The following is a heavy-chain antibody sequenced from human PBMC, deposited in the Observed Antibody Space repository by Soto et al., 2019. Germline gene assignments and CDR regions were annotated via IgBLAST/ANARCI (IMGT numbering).Heavy chain of an antibody. J-gene: IGHJ4*02. Sequence: GGSLRLSCAASGFTFDDYAMHWVRQAPGKGLEWVSGISWNSGSIAYADSVMGRFTISRDNAKNSLYLQMNSLRAEDTALYYCAKDLYGSGSYYNPSFDYWGQGTLVTVSS. CDR2: ISWNSGSI. D-gene: IGHD3-10*01. V-gene: IGHV3-9*01. CDR3: AKDLYGSGSYYNPSFDY. CDR1: GFTFDDYA.